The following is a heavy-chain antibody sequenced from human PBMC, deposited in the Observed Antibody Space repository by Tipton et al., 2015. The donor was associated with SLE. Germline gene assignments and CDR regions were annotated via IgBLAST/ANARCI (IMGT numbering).Heavy chain of an antibody. CDR3: ANDYGGSRGYDNCFDP. CDR1: GVSITNSY. J-gene: IGHJ5*02. D-gene: IGHD5-12*01. V-gene: IGHV4-59*12. CDR2: IYYSGSS. Sequence: TLSLTCTVSGVSITNSYWSWIRQPPGKGLEWIGYIYYSGSSYYNSSLKSRVTLSVDTSKNQFSLKLTSVTAADTAVYYCANDYGGSRGYDNCFDPWGQGILVTVSS.